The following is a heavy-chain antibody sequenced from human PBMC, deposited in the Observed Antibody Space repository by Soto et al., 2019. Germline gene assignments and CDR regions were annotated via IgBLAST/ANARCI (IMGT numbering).Heavy chain of an antibody. V-gene: IGHV4-30-4*01. CDR2: IYYTGST. D-gene: IGHD6-19*01. CDR1: GTSISSGDRY. Sequence: TLSLTCSVSGTSISSGDRYWSWIRQPPGRGLEWIGYIYYTGSTYPSPPLKSRLTISVDTSTNQFSLKLTSAAAADTAVYYCASYTVNNSGYYDYWGQGTLVTSPQ. J-gene: IGHJ4*02. CDR3: ASYTVNNSGYYDY.